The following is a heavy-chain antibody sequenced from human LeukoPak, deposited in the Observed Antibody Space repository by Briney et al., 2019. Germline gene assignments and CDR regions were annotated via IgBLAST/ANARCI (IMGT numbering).Heavy chain of an antibody. CDR3: ARDRYYDSGSYYN. CDR2: IYYSGST. J-gene: IGHJ4*02. D-gene: IGHD3-10*01. V-gene: IGHV4-59*01. Sequence: PSETLSLTCTVSGGSISSYYWNWIRPPPGNGLEWIGYIYYSGSTNYNPSLKSRVTISVDTSKNQFSLKLSSVTAADTAVYYCARDRYYDSGSYYNWGQGTLVTVSS. CDR1: GGSISSYY.